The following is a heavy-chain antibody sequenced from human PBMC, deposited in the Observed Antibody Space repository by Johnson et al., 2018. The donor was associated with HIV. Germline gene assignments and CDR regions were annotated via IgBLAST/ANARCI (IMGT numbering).Heavy chain of an antibody. CDR2: ISNSGGTI. Sequence: QVQLVESGGGVVQPGGSLRLSCLASGFTFSDYYMSWIRQAPGKGLEWVSYISNSGGTIYSADSVKGRFTISRDNSKNTLYLQMNSLRAEDTAVYYCARGGNEIDAFDIWGQGTMVTVSS. CDR1: GFTFSDYY. CDR3: ARGGNEIDAFDI. J-gene: IGHJ3*02. D-gene: IGHD1-1*01. V-gene: IGHV3-11*04.